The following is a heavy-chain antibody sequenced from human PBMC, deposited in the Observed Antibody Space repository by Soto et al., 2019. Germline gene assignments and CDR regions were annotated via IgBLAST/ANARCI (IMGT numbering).Heavy chain of an antibody. D-gene: IGHD2-2*03. CDR2: IYHSGST. J-gene: IGHJ6*02. Sequence: SETLFLTCAVSGGSISSRNWWSWVRQHPGKGLEWIGGIYHSGSTNYNPSLKSRVTISVDTSKNQFSLKLSSVTAADTAVYYCARLNGYCVSTGCHGYYGMDVWGQGTTVTVSS. V-gene: IGHV4-4*02. CDR1: GGSISSRNW. CDR3: ARLNGYCVSTGCHGYYGMDV.